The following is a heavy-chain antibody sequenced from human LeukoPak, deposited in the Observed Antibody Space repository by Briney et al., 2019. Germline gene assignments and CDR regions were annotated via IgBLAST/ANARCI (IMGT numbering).Heavy chain of an antibody. CDR3: ARAYAGSYSGGDY. D-gene: IGHD1-26*01. CDR1: GFTFSTYA. Sequence: GRSLRLSCAASGFTFSTYAMHWVRQAPGKGLEWVAVISYDENNENYADSVKGRFTISRDNSKNTVYLKMNSLRVEDTAVYYCARAYAGSYSGGDYWGQGTLVTVSS. V-gene: IGHV3-30-3*01. CDR2: ISYDENNE. J-gene: IGHJ4*02.